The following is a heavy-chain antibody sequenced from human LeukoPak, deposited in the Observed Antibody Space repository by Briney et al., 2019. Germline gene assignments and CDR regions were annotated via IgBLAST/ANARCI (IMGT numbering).Heavy chain of an antibody. D-gene: IGHD4-23*01. J-gene: IGHJ4*02. CDR3: ARDVDYGGNSRNDNNDY. Sequence: ASVKVSCKASGYTFTSYCMHWVRQAPGQGLEWMGIINPSGGSTNYAQKLQGRVTMTTDTSTSTAYMELRSLRSDDTAVYYCARDVDYGGNSRNDNNDYWGQGTLVTVSS. CDR1: GYTFTSYC. V-gene: IGHV1-46*01. CDR2: INPSGGST.